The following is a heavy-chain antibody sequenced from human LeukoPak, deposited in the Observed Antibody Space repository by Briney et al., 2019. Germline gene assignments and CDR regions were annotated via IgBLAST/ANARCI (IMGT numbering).Heavy chain of an antibody. J-gene: IGHJ6*03. V-gene: IGHV4-39*01. CDR2: IYYSGST. CDR1: GFTVTSSY. CDR3: ARLLSYDILTDNYYKYYMDV. D-gene: IGHD3-9*01. Sequence: PGGSLRLSCAASGFTVTSSYMTWIRQSPGKGLEWIGSIYYSGSTYYNPSLRSRVIMSVDTSKNQFALRVSSVTAADTAVYYCARLLSYDILTDNYYKYYMDVWGKGTTVTVSS.